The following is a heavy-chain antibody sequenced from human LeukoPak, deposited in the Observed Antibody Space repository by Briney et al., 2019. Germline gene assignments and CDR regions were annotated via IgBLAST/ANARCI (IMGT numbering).Heavy chain of an antibody. CDR2: FDPEDGET. J-gene: IGHJ3*02. Sequence: ASVKVSCKVSGYTLTVLSMHWVRQAPGKGLEWMGGFDPEDGETIYAQKFQGRVTMTEDTSTDTAYMELSSLRSEDTAVYYCATGYSYGYERAFDIWGQGTMVTVSS. D-gene: IGHD5-18*01. V-gene: IGHV1-24*01. CDR1: GYTLTVLS. CDR3: ATGYSYGYERAFDI.